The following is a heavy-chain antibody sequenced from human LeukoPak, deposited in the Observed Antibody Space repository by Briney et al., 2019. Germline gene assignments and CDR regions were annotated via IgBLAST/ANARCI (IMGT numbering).Heavy chain of an antibody. Sequence: ASVKVSCKAFGYTFTDYHMHWVRQAPGQGLEWMGWINPNSGDTNYAQKFQGRVTMTRDTAISTAYMELSRLRSDDTAVFYCATLMAHLDYWGQGTLVTVSS. CDR2: INPNSGDT. J-gene: IGHJ4*02. CDR3: ATLMAHLDY. V-gene: IGHV1-2*02. D-gene: IGHD2-8*01. CDR1: GYTFTDYH.